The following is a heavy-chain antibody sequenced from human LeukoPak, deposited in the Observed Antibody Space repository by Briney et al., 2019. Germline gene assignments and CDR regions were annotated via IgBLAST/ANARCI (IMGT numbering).Heavy chain of an antibody. CDR1: GGSITSNTSY. Sequence: ESSETLSLTCTVSGGSITSNTSYWNWIRQHPGKGLEWIGYIYYNKNTYYNPSLKSRLSISVDTSKNQFSLTLTSVTAADTAVYYCARGAVRLPTHYFYFYYGLDVWGQGTTVTVSS. CDR3: ARGAVRLPTHYFYFYYGLDV. D-gene: IGHD2-15*01. V-gene: IGHV4-31*03. J-gene: IGHJ6*02. CDR2: IYYNKNT.